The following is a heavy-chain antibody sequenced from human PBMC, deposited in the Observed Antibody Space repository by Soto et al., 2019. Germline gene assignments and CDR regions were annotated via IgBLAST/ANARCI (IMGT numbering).Heavy chain of an antibody. V-gene: IGHV4-59*13. CDR3: ARRGFYMLTFGVGDANAFDI. D-gene: IGHD3-16*01. CDR1: GGSITSDY. CDR2: IYYSGDT. Sequence: SETLSLTCTVSGGSITSDYWSWIRQPPGKGLEWIGYIYYSGDTNYNPSLKSRVAISVDTSKNQFSLKLTSVTAADTAMYYCARRGFYMLTFGVGDANAFDIWGQGTMVTVSS. J-gene: IGHJ3*02.